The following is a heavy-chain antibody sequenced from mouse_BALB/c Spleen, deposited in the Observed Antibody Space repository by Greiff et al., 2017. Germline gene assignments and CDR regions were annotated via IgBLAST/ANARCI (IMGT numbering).Heavy chain of an antibody. CDR2: ISNGGGST. CDR1: GFTFSSYT. D-gene: IGHD1-2*01. V-gene: IGHV5-12-2*01. Sequence: EVKLMESGGGLVQPGGSLKLSCAASGFTFSSYTMSWVRQTPEKRLEWVAYISNGGGSTYYPDTVKGRFTISRDNAKNTLYLQMSSLTSEDTAMYYCARDNGCLYWYFDVWGAGTTVTVSS. CDR3: ARDNGCLYWYFDV. J-gene: IGHJ1*01.